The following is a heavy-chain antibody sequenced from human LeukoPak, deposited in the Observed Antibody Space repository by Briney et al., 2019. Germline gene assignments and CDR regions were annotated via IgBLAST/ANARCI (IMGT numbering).Heavy chain of an antibody. CDR3: AKVSGWDYYDSSGYDY. V-gene: IGHV3-23*01. Sequence: TGGSLRLSCAASGFTFSSYAMSWVRQAPGKGMEWVSAISGSGGRTYYGDSVKGRFTISRDNSKNTLYLQMNSLRAEDTAVYYCAKVSGWDYYDSSGYDYWGQGTLVTVSS. D-gene: IGHD3-22*01. CDR2: ISGSGGRT. CDR1: GFTFSSYA. J-gene: IGHJ4*02.